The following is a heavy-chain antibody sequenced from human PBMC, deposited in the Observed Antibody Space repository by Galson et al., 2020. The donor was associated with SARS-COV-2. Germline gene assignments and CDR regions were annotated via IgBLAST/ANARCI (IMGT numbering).Heavy chain of an antibody. D-gene: IGHD6-13*01. CDR3: ARGARGGAAAPFQY. Sequence: SETLSLTCTVSGDSVSSSSYQWGWIRQPPGEGLEWIGSIYYGGSTYRNPSLRSRVTISVDTSKNQFSLTFSSVTAGDTAVYFCARGARGGAAAPFQYWGLGTLVTVSS. J-gene: IGHJ1*01. V-gene: IGHV4-39*07. CDR1: GDSVSSSSYQ. CDR2: IYYGGST.